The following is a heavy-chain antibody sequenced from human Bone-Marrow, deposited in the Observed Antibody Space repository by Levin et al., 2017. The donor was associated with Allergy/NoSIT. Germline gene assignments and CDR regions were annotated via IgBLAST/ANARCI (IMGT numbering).Heavy chain of an antibody. CDR2: ISPHSGGT. D-gene: IGHD5/OR15-5a*01. V-gene: IGHV1-2*02. J-gene: IGHJ4*02. CDR1: GYTFTGYN. CDR3: ARDTGITLRYYFYY. Sequence: ASVKVSCKPSGYTFTGYNIHWVRQAPGQGLEWMGWISPHSGGTNYAQKFQGRVTKTRDTSISTAYMELSGLTSDDTAVYYCARDTGITLRYYFYYWGQGTLVTVSS.